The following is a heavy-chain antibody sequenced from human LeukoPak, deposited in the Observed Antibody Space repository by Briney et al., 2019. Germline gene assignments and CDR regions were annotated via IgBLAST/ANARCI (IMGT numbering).Heavy chain of an antibody. CDR3: AGGTADYSIFHWSAADY. D-gene: IGHD4-11*01. CDR2: INPSGGST. J-gene: IGHJ4*02. CDR1: GYTFTSYY. V-gene: IGHV1-46*01. Sequence: GASVKVSCKASGYTFTSYYMHWVRQAPGQGLEWMGIINPSGGSTSYAQKFQGRVTITADESTSTAYMELSSLRSEDTAVYYCAGGTADYSIFHWSAADYWGQGTLVTVSS.